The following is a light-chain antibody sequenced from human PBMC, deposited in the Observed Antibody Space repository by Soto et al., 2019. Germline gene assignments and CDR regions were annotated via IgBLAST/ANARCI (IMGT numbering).Light chain of an antibody. J-gene: IGKJ4*01. CDR2: SAS. CDR3: LQHNSYPLT. CDR1: HNINYY. Sequence: DILMTQSPSAMSASVGDRVTISCRASHNINYYLAWFQQKPGKVPKRLIYSASSLQSGVPSRFSGSGSGTEFTLTITGLQPEDPAIYYCLQHNSYPLTFGGGTKVEIK. V-gene: IGKV1-17*03.